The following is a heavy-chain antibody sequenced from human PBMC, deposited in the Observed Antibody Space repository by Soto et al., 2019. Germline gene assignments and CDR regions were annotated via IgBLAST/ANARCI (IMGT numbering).Heavy chain of an antibody. J-gene: IGHJ5*02. D-gene: IGHD1-1*01. CDR1: GGSVSSRSYY. CDR2: IYYSGST. V-gene: IGHV4-61*01. Sequence: SETLSLTCTVAGGSVSSRSYYWRWIQQPPGKGLERIGYIYYSGSTNYNPSLKSRVTISVDTSKNHSSLELSSVSAADTAVYYCERLNPQNDPSWLYPCVQGTLVTGSS. CDR3: ERLNPQNDPSWLYP.